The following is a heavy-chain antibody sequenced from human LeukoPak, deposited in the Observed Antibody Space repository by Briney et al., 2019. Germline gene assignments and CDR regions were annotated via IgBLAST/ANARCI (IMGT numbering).Heavy chain of an antibody. D-gene: IGHD2-15*01. CDR2: ISAYNGNT. Sequence: GASVKVSCTASGYTFTSYGISWVRQAPGQGLEWMGWISAYNGNTNYAQKFQGRVTMTADTSTSTAYMELRSLRSDDTAVYYCARDCSGGSCYSDYWGQGTLVTVSS. V-gene: IGHV1-18*01. CDR1: GYTFTSYG. CDR3: ARDCSGGSCYSDY. J-gene: IGHJ4*02.